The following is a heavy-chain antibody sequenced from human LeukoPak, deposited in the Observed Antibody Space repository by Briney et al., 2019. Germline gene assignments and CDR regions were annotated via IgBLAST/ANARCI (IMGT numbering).Heavy chain of an antibody. CDR1: GFTFSSYW. J-gene: IGHJ3*02. CDR3: ARGFGRYLPPGNDAFDI. Sequence: PGGSLRLSCVASGFTFSSYWMHWVRQAPGRGLEWVAFIWYDGSNKYYADSVEGRFTISRDNSKNTLYLQMNSLRAEDTAVYYCARGFGRYLPPGNDAFDIWGLGTVVTVSS. D-gene: IGHD3-9*01. V-gene: IGHV3-33*08. CDR2: IWYDGSNK.